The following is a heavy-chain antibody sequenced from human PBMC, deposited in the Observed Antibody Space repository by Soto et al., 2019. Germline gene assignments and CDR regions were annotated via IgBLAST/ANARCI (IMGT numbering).Heavy chain of an antibody. Sequence: EVRLEEAGGGFVQSGGSLRASCSGSGFIFSSFWMHWVRQGPGKGLEWVSRINGDGASLAYADSVKGRFSISRDNVKNTLHLQMNSLGADDTAVYFCAREGSLGLDVWGRGTTVTVSS. J-gene: IGHJ6*02. V-gene: IGHV3-74*03. CDR1: GFIFSSFW. D-gene: IGHD3-10*01. CDR3: AREGSLGLDV. CDR2: INGDGASL.